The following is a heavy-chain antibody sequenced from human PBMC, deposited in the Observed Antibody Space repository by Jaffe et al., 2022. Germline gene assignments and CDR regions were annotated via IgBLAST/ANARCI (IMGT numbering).Heavy chain of an antibody. J-gene: IGHJ6*03. CDR2: IYYSGST. D-gene: IGHD2-8*02. Sequence: QVQLQESGPGLVKPSETLSLTCTVSGGSISSYYWSWIRQPPGKGLEWIGYIYYSGSTNYNPSLKSRVTISVDTSKNQFSLKLSSVTAADTAVYYCARGDIVLAALDYYYYMDVWGKGTTVTVSS. CDR3: ARGDIVLAALDYYYYMDV. CDR1: GGSISSYY. V-gene: IGHV4-59*01.